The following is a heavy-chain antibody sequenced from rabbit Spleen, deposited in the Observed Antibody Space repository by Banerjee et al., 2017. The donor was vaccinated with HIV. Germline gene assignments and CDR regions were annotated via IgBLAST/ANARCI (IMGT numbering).Heavy chain of an antibody. CDR1: GFSFSNNYY. V-gene: IGHV1S40*01. CDR2: IYTGSGST. CDR3: ARDAADRDDFNL. Sequence: QSLEESGGGLVQPGASLTLTCKASGFSFSNNYYMCWVRQAPGKGLEWIGCIYTGSGSTVYANWAKGRFTIAKTSSTTVTLQMTSLTVADTATYFCARDAADRDDFNLWGQGTLVPS. J-gene: IGHJ4*01.